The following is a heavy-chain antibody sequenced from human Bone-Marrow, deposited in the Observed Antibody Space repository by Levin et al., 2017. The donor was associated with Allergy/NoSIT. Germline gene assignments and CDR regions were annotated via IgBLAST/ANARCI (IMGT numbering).Heavy chain of an antibody. V-gene: IGHV3-23*01. J-gene: IGHJ4*02. D-gene: IGHD4-23*01. CDR1: GITFSSYA. Sequence: GGSLRLSCAASGITFSSYAMSWVRQAPGKGLEWVSGVSESGSNTYYADSVKGRFTISRDNSKNTLYLQMNSLRAEDTAVYFCAKRARGNSGGFDYWGQGTLVTVSS. CDR3: AKRARGNSGGFDY. CDR2: VSESGSNT.